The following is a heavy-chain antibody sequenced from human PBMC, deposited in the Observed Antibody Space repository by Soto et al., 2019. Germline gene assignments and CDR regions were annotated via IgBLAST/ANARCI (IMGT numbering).Heavy chain of an antibody. J-gene: IGHJ4*02. D-gene: IGHD3-10*01. V-gene: IGHV4-30-4*01. CDR1: GDSISSGDYY. CDR2: IFYSGST. Sequence: SETLSLTCTVSGDSISSGDYYWSWIRQPPGKGLEWIGYIFYSGSTNYNPSLKSRVTISADTSKNQFSLKLSSVSAADTAVFFCARGQYSGSGSRFHYRAQRTLVTVSS. CDR3: ARGQYSGSGSRFHY.